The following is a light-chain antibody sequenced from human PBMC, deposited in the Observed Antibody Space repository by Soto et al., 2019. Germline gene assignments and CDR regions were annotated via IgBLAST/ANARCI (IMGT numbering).Light chain of an antibody. CDR3: QQSYSTPRT. V-gene: IGKV1-39*01. CDR2: AAS. CDR1: QSINAW. J-gene: IGKJ1*01. Sequence: DIHMPQAPSTLSASVGDRVTITCRASQSINAWLAWYQQKPGKAPKLLIYAASSLQSGVPSRFSGSGSGTDFTLTISSLQPEDFATYYCQQSYSTPRTFGQGTKVDIK.